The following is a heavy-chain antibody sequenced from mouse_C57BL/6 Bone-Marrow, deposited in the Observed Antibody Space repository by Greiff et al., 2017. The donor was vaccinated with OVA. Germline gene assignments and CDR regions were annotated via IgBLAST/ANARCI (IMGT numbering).Heavy chain of an antibody. CDR3: ASPHYSNYDGFAY. CDR1: GYSITSGYY. V-gene: IGHV3-6*01. J-gene: IGHJ3*01. CDR2: ISYGGSN. D-gene: IGHD2-5*01. Sequence: EVHLVESGPGLVKPSQSLSLTCSVTGYSITSGYYWNWIRQFPGNKLEWMGYISYGGSNNYNPSLKNRISITRDTSKNQFFLKLNSVTTEDTATYYCASPHYSNYDGFAYWGQGTLVTVSA.